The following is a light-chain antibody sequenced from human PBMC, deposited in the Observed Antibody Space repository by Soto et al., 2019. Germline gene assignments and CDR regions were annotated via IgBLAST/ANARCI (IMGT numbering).Light chain of an antibody. V-gene: IGLV2-23*02. CDR1: SSDVENYKR. CDR2: EVN. CDR3: CSHAGAFTWV. Sequence: QSVLTQPASVSGSPGQSITISCTVTSSDVENYKRVSWYQQRPGKAPQLIIYEVNKRPSGVSDRFSGSKSGNTASLTISGLQPEDEADYYCCSHAGAFTWVFGGGTQLTVL. J-gene: IGLJ3*02.